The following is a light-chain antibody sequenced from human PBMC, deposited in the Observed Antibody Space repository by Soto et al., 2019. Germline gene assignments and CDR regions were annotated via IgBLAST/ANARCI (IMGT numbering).Light chain of an antibody. CDR1: QSVRSN. CDR3: QQYYSTLPLT. V-gene: IGKV3-15*01. Sequence: EIVMTQSPATLSVSPGERATLSCRSSQSVRSNLAWHQQKPGQAPRLLIYAASTRATGVPARFSGSGSGTDFTLTISSLQAEDVAVYYCQQYYSTLPLTFGGGTKVDIK. CDR2: AAS. J-gene: IGKJ4*01.